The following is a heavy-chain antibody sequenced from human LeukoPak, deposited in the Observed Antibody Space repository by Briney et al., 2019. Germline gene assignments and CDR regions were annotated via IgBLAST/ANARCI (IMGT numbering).Heavy chain of an antibody. CDR2: ISYDGSNK. Sequence: GGSLRLSCAASGFTFSSYAMHWVRQAPGKGLEWVAVISYDGSNKYYADSVKGRFTISRDNSKNTLYLQMNSLRAEDTAVYYCARGLHYDFWSLYFDYWGQGTLVTVSS. V-gene: IGHV3-30-3*01. CDR1: GFTFSSYA. J-gene: IGHJ4*02. D-gene: IGHD3-3*01. CDR3: ARGLHYDFWSLYFDY.